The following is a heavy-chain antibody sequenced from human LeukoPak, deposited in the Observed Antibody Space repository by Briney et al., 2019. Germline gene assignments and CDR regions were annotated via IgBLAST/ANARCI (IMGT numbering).Heavy chain of an antibody. Sequence: GGSLRLSCAASGFTVSSNYMSWVRQAPGKGLEWVSVIYSGGSTYYADSVKGRFTISRDNAKNTVYLEMNSLSVEDTATYYCIGDSQPADPWGQGTLVTV. CDR1: GFTVSSNY. CDR3: IGDSQPADP. CDR2: IYSGGST. V-gene: IGHV3-53*01. J-gene: IGHJ5*02. D-gene: IGHD2-21*01.